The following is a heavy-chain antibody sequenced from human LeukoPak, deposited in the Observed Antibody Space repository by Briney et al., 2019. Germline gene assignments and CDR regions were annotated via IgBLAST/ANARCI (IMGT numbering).Heavy chain of an antibody. CDR2: INTNTGNP. Sequence: ASVKISCKASGYTFTGYYMHWVRQAPGQGLEWMGWINTNTGNPTYAQGFTGRFVFSLDTSVSTAYLQISSLKAEDTAVYYCARALTRRYSSSWLTAFDIWGQGTMVTVSS. D-gene: IGHD6-13*01. V-gene: IGHV7-4-1*02. CDR3: ARALTRRYSSSWLTAFDI. CDR1: GYTFTGYY. J-gene: IGHJ3*02.